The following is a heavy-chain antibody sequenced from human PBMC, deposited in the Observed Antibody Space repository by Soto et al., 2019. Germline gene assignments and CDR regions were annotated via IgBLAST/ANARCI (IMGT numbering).Heavy chain of an antibody. CDR3: ARDPIVVVPAAYFDY. D-gene: IGHD2-2*01. J-gene: IGHJ4*02. CDR1: GFTFTSYA. CDR2: ISYDGSNK. Sequence: QVQLVESGGGVVQPGRSLRLSCAASGFTFTSYAMHWVRQAPGKGLEWVAVISYDGSNKFYADSVKGRFTISRDNSKNTLYLQMNSLRPEDTAVFYCARDPIVVVPAAYFDYWGQGTLVTVSS. V-gene: IGHV3-30-3*01.